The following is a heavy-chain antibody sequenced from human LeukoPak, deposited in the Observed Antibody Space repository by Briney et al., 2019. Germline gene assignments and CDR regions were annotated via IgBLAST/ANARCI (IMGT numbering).Heavy chain of an antibody. CDR2: ISGSGGST. CDR3: ARYDYVWGSYRLAFDY. Sequence: GGSLRLSCAAPGFTFSSYAMSWVRQAPGKGLEWVSAISGSGGSTYYADSVKGRFTISRDNSKNTLYLQMNSLRAEDTAVYYCARYDYVWGSYRLAFDYWGQGTLVTVSS. CDR1: GFTFSSYA. D-gene: IGHD3-16*02. J-gene: IGHJ4*02. V-gene: IGHV3-23*01.